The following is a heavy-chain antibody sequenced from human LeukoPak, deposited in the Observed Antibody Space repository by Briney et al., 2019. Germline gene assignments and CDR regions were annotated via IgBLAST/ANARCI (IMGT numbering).Heavy chain of an antibody. V-gene: IGHV1-69*05. CDR1: GGTFSSYA. CDR2: IIPIFGTA. CDR3: ARMTTVTLNAFDI. J-gene: IGHJ3*02. Sequence: SVKVSCKASGGTFSSYAISWVRQAPGQGLEWMGRIIPIFGTANYAQRFQGRVTITTDESTSTAYMELSSLRSEDTAVYYCARMTTVTLNAFDIWGQGTMVTVSS. D-gene: IGHD4-17*01.